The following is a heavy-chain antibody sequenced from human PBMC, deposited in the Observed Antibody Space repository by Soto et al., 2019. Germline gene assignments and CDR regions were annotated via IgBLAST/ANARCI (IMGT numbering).Heavy chain of an antibody. J-gene: IGHJ4*02. D-gene: IGHD3-10*01. CDR1: GGSISSGGYY. V-gene: IGHV4-31*03. Sequence: QVQLQESGPGLVKPSQTLSLTCTVSGGSISSGGYYWGWIRQHPGKGLEWIGYIYYSGTTYYNPSLRSRVTISVDTSKNQFSLKLSSVTAADTAVYYCARADGSGSTISGDFDYWGQGTLVTVSS. CDR2: IYYSGTT. CDR3: ARADGSGSTISGDFDY.